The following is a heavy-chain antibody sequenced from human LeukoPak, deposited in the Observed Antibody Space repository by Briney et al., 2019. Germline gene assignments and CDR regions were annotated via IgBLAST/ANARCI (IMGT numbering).Heavy chain of an antibody. V-gene: IGHV3-7*01. J-gene: IGHJ4*02. Sequence: GGSLRLSCAASGFTFRTYWRSWVRQAPGKGLEWVASINQDESQKRYVDSVQGRFTISRDNTKNSLFLQMNSLRAEDTAVYYCARLKDDVTKLDYWGQGTLVTVSS. CDR3: ARLKDDVTKLDY. CDR2: INQDESQK. D-gene: IGHD2-8*01. CDR1: GFTFRTYW.